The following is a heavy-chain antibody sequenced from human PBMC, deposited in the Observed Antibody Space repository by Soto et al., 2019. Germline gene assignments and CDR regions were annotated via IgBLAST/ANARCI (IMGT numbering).Heavy chain of an antibody. CDR1: GVSFSAYY. V-gene: IGHV4-34*01. Sequence: QVHLQQWGAGLLKPSETLSLTCRVYGVSFSAYYWSWIRQPPGEGLEWIGEINHSGSTNYNPSLKSRVTISIDTSKNQFSLLLTSVTAADTAVYYCARSVAGPAYWGQGTLVTVSS. J-gene: IGHJ4*02. CDR3: ARSVAGPAY. CDR2: INHSGST. D-gene: IGHD6-19*01.